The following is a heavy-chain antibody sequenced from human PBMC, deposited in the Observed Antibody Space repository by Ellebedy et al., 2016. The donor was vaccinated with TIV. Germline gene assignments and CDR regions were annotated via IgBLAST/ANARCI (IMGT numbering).Heavy chain of an antibody. J-gene: IGHJ4*02. D-gene: IGHD3-9*01. CDR2: INSDGSST. CDR1: GFTFSSYW. Sequence: PGGSLRLSCAASGFTFSSYWMHWVRQAPGKGLVWVSRINSDGSSTSYADSVRGRFTISRDNAKNTVFLEMNSLRVDDTAVYYCARQFDQPARWGQGTLVTVSS. V-gene: IGHV3-74*01. CDR3: ARQFDQPAR.